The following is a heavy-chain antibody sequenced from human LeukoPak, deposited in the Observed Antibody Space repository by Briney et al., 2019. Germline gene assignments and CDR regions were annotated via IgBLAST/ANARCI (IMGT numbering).Heavy chain of an antibody. CDR3: AKDLDIVATITGN. CDR2: VSGSGGST. D-gene: IGHD5-12*01. J-gene: IGHJ4*02. CDR1: GFTFSSYA. V-gene: IGHV3-23*01. Sequence: PGGSLRLSCAASGFTFSSYAMSWVSQAPGKGLEWVSGVSGSGGSTYYADSVKGQFTISRDNSKNTLYLQMNSLRAEDTAVYYCAKDLDIVATITGNWGQGTLVTVSS.